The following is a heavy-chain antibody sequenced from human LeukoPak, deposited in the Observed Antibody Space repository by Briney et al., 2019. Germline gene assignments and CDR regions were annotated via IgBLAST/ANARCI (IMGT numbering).Heavy chain of an antibody. D-gene: IGHD5-18*01. CDR2: IGNTET. J-gene: IGHJ4*02. CDR3: AKDWIQFNRVFDCFDS. V-gene: IGHV3-23*01. CDR1: GSPFETNA. Sequence: GGSLRLSCATSGSPFETNAMSWVRQAPGKGLEWVATIGNTETFYADSVTGRFTISRDNSKNTVNLQMNRLRVEDTAIYYCAKDWIQFNRVFDCFDSWGQGTLVTVSS.